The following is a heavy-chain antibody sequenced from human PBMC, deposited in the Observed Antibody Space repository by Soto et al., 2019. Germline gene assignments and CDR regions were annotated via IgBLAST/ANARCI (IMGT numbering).Heavy chain of an antibody. CDR3: ARGEDDYDSSGYYWPLGY. D-gene: IGHD3-22*01. CDR1: GFTVSSNY. V-gene: IGHV3-53*01. CDR2: IYSGGRT. J-gene: IGHJ4*02. Sequence: GGSLRLSCAASGFTVSSNYMSWVRQAPGQGLEGVSVIYSGGRTYYAESVKGRFTISRDNSKNTLYLQMNSLRAEDTAVYYCARGEDDYDSSGYYWPLGYWGEGTLVSVSS.